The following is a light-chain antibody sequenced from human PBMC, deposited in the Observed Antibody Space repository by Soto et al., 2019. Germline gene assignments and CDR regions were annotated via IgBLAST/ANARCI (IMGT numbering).Light chain of an antibody. Sequence: SYELTQPPSVSVAPGKTAGITCGGNNIGSESVHWYQQKPGQAPVLVIYYDSDRPSGIPERFSGSNSGNTATLTISRVEAGDEADYYCQVWDSSSDHVVFGGGTKVTVL. J-gene: IGLJ2*01. CDR2: YDS. CDR3: QVWDSSSDHVV. CDR1: NIGSES. V-gene: IGLV3-21*04.